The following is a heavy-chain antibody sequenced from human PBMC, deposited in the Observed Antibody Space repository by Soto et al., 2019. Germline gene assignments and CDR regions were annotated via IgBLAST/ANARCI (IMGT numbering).Heavy chain of an antibody. J-gene: IGHJ5*02. Sequence: AASVKVSCKASGYTFTSYGISWVRQAPGQGLEWMGWISAYNGNTNYAQKFQGRVTMTTDTSTSTAYMELRSLRSDDTAVYYCARDIFWGGFGGSNWLDPWGQGTLVTVSS. CDR2: ISAYNGNT. V-gene: IGHV1-18*01. CDR3: ARDIFWGGFGGSNWLDP. D-gene: IGHD3-10*01. CDR1: GYTFTSYG.